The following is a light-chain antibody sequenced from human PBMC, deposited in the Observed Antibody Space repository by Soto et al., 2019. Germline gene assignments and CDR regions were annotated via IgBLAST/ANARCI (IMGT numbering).Light chain of an antibody. CDR2: AAT. V-gene: IGKV1-39*01. CDR1: QTISFY. CDR3: QQSYSIPQT. Sequence: DIQMTQSPSSLSASVGDRVTITCRASQTISFYLNWYQQKPGQAPKLLIYAATSLQSGVPSRFSGSESGTDFTLSISSLQPEDFATYYCQQSYSIPQTFGQGTKVDIK. J-gene: IGKJ1*01.